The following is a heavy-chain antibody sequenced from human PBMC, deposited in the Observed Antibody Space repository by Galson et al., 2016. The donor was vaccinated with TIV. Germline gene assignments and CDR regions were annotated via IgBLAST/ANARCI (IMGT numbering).Heavy chain of an antibody. V-gene: IGHV3-11*04. CDR3: ARDASQLGSDNYYRPRMGLDV. D-gene: IGHD3-10*02. CDR2: IDSSGVNV. CDR1: GFTFSDYY. J-gene: IGHJ6*02. Sequence: SLRLSCAASGFTFSDYYMSWIRQAPGKGLEWLSYIDSSGVNVLYADSVKGRFTISRDNAKNSLFLQMNTLRAEDAAVYYCARDASQLGSDNYYRPRMGLDVWGQGTTVTVSS.